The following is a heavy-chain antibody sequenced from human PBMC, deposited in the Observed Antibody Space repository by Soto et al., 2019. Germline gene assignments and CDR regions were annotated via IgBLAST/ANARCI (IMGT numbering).Heavy chain of an antibody. Sequence: EVQLLESGGGLVQPGGSLRLSCAASGFTFSSYAMNWARQAPGKGLEWVSVISGSGGSTYYADSVKGRFTISRDNSKNTLYLQMNSLRAEDTAVYYCARRSSSWYFDYWGQGTLVTVSS. V-gene: IGHV3-23*01. CDR3: ARRSSSWYFDY. CDR1: GFTFSSYA. D-gene: IGHD6-13*01. CDR2: ISGSGGST. J-gene: IGHJ4*02.